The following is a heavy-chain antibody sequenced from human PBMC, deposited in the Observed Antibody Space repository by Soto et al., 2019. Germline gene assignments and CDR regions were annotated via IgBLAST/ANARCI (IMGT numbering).Heavy chain of an antibody. CDR1: GYTLTELS. Sequence: ASVKVSCKVSGYTLTELSMHWVRQAPGKGLEWTGGFDPEDGETIYAQKFQGRVTMTEDTSTDRGYMELSSLRSEDTPVYYCATWYPSIAEKWFEPWGRRTLVTV. J-gene: IGHJ5*02. CDR2: FDPEDGET. D-gene: IGHD6-6*01. CDR3: ATWYPSIAEKWFEP. V-gene: IGHV1-24*01.